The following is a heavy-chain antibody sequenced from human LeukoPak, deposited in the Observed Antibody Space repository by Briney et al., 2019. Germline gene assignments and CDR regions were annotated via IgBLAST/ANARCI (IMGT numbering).Heavy chain of an antibody. D-gene: IGHD2-2*01. Sequence: SETLSLTCTVSGGSISSYYWSWIRQPPGKGLEWIGYIYYSGSTYYNPSLKSRVTISVDTSKNQFSLKLSSVTAADTAVYYCARFVVVPAATEYYFDYWGQGTLVTVSS. CDR1: GGSISSYY. V-gene: IGHV4-59*08. CDR3: ARFVVVPAATEYYFDY. J-gene: IGHJ4*02. CDR2: IYYSGST.